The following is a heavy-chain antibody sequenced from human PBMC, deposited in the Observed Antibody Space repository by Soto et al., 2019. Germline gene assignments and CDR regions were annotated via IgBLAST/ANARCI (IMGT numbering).Heavy chain of an antibody. CDR1: GGTFSSYA. Sequence: GASVKVSCKASGGTFSSYAISWVRQAPGQGLEWMGGIIPIFGTANYAQKLQGRVTITAVKSTSTAYMELSSLRSEDTAVYYCARARIAAAGRGYYYYGMDVWGQGTTVTVS. CDR3: ARARIAAAGRGYYYYGMDV. J-gene: IGHJ6*02. V-gene: IGHV1-69*06. D-gene: IGHD6-13*01. CDR2: IIPIFGTA.